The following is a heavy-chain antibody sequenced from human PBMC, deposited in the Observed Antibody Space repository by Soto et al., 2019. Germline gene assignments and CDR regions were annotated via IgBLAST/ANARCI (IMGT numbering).Heavy chain of an antibody. Sequence: QVQLVQSGAEVKKPGASVKVSCKASGYTFTSYDINWVRQATGQGLEWMGWMNPNSGNTGYAQKFQGRVTMTRNTSRSTAYVELSSLRSEDPAVYCCAGGMTICGVVGPGGQGTLVTVSS. D-gene: IGHD3-3*01. CDR2: MNPNSGNT. V-gene: IGHV1-8*01. J-gene: IGHJ4*02. CDR3: AGGMTICGVVGP. CDR1: GYTFTSYD.